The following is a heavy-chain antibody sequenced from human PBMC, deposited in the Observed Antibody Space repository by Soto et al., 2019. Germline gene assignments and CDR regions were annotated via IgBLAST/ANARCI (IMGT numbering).Heavy chain of an antibody. J-gene: IGHJ1*01. V-gene: IGHV3-23*01. CDR1: GFTFSSYG. CDR3: AKGVPGIAVAGTGYFQH. Sequence: PGGSLRLSCAASGFTFSSYGMHWVRQAPGKGLEWVSGISGSGDSTYYADSVKGRFTISRDNSKKTVYLQMNSLRAEDTAVYYCAKGVPGIAVAGTGYFQHWGQGTLVTASS. D-gene: IGHD6-19*01. CDR2: ISGSGDST.